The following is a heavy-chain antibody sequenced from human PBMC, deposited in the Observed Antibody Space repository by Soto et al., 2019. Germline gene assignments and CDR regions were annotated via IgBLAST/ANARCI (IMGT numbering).Heavy chain of an antibody. J-gene: IGHJ4*02. CDR1: GFAFNGHG. V-gene: IGHV3-33*01. D-gene: IGHD5-12*01. CDR2: IVHDGSED. CDR3: ARDDLYEDNGRDY. Sequence: QVQLVESGGGVVQPGRSLRISCEASGFAFNGHGMHWVRQAPGKGLEWVAVIVHDGSEDFYADSVRGRFTISRDNSKNVLYLEMNSLRVEDTAVYYCARDDLYEDNGRDYWGQGTLVTVSP.